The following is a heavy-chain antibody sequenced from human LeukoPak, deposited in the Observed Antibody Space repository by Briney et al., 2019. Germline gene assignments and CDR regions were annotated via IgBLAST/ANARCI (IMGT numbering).Heavy chain of an antibody. J-gene: IGHJ5*02. CDR1: GGSISSYY. CDR3: ARTSVGTTGGGWFDP. D-gene: IGHD1-26*01. CDR2: IYYSGST. Sequence: PSETLSLTCTVSGGSISSYYWSWIRQPPGKGLEWIGYIYYSGSTNYNPSLKSRVTISIDTSKNQFSLKLSSVTAADTAVYYCARTSVGTTGGGWFDPWGQGTLVTVSS. V-gene: IGHV4-59*01.